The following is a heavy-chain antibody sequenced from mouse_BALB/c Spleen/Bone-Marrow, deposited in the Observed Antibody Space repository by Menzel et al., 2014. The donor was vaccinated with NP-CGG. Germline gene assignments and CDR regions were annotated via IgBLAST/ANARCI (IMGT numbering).Heavy chain of an antibody. D-gene: IGHD2-3*01. Sequence: EVMLVESGGDLVKPGGSLKLSCAASGFTFSSYGMSWVRQTPDKRLEWVATISSGGSYTYYPDSVKGRFTISRDNAKNTLYLQMSSLKSEDTAMYYCARDGLDYWGQGTTLAASS. J-gene: IGHJ2*01. CDR2: ISSGGSYT. V-gene: IGHV5-6*02. CDR1: GFTFSSYG. CDR3: ARDGLDY.